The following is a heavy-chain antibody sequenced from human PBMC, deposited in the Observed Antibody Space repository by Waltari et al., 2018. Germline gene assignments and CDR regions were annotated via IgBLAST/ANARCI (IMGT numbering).Heavy chain of an antibody. Sequence: QVQLQESGPGLVKPSETLSLTCAVSGYSISSGYYWGWIRQPPGKGLEWIGRIYHSGSTYYNPSLKSRVTISVDTSKNQFSLKLSSVTAADTAVYYCARYEGSYSNYYFDYWGQGTLVTVSS. J-gene: IGHJ4*02. CDR2: IYHSGST. CDR1: GYSISSGYY. D-gene: IGHD4-4*01. V-gene: IGHV4-38-2*01. CDR3: ARYEGSYSNYYFDY.